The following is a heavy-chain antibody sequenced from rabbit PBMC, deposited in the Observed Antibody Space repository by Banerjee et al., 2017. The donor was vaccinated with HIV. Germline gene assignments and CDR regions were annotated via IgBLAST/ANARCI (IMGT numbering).Heavy chain of an antibody. CDR2: IGTGTSGDRT. CDR3: ARDIGPSFNL. V-gene: IGHV1S40*01. D-gene: IGHD3-3*01. CDR1: GFSFSSSYY. Sequence: QSLEESGGDLVKPGASLTLTCTASGFSFSSSYYMWWVRQAPGKGLEWIGFIGTGTSGDRTWYASWAKGRFTISKTSSTTVTLQMTSLTAADTATYFRARDIGPSFNLWGQGTLVTVS. J-gene: IGHJ4*01.